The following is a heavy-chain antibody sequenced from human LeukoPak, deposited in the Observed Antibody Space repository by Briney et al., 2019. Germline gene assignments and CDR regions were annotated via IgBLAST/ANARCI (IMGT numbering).Heavy chain of an antibody. D-gene: IGHD3-22*01. CDR2: ISSSSSYI. CDR1: GFTFSSYS. CDR3: ARNLKNYYDSNGYFDY. J-gene: IGHJ4*02. Sequence: PGGSLRLSCAASGFTFSSYSMNWVRQAPGKGLEWVSSISSSSSYIYYADSVKGRFTISRDNAKNSLYLQMNSLRAEDTAMYYCARNLKNYYDSNGYFDYWGQGTLVTVSS. V-gene: IGHV3-21*01.